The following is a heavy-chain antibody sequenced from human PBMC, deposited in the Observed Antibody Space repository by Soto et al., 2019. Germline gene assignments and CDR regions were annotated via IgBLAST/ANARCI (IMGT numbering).Heavy chain of an antibody. Sequence: GGSLRLSCAASGFTFSNYAMSWLLQAPGKGPEWVSISGSGGNTYYADSVKGRFTISRDNSKNTLYLQMNSLRAEDTAVYYCAKDQGSTLYYSDYWGQGTLVTAPQ. CDR3: AKDQGSTLYYSDY. CDR1: GFTFSNYA. J-gene: IGHJ4*02. V-gene: IGHV3-23*01. CDR2: ISGSGGNT. D-gene: IGHD2-2*01.